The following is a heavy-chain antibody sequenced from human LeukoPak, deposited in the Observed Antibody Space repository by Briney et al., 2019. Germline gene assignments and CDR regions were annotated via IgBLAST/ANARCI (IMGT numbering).Heavy chain of an antibody. D-gene: IGHD3-3*01. Sequence: SQTLSLTCAVSGGSISSGGYSWSWIRQPPGKGLEWIGYIYHSGSTYYNPSLKSRVTISVDRSKNQFSLKLSSVTAADTAVYYCAPRKGDFWSGYENWFDPWGQGTLVTVSS. CDR3: APRKGDFWSGYENWFDP. J-gene: IGHJ5*02. CDR2: IYHSGST. V-gene: IGHV4-30-2*01. CDR1: GGSISSGGYS.